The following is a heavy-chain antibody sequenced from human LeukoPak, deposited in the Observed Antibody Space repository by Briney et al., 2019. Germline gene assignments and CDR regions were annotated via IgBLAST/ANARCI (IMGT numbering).Heavy chain of an antibody. CDR1: SFTFCRYS. CDR2: ISSTSNTM. D-gene: IGHD3-10*01. CDR3: ARISVIRGRSSFDP. V-gene: IGHV3-48*04. Sequence: GGSLRLFCAASSFTFCRYSMIWLRQAPGKGLEWVSYISSTSNTMYYAGSVKGRFTISRDNAKTSLYLQIYRPTPQCTAVYYCARISVIRGRSSFDPWGEGTLVTVSS. J-gene: IGHJ5*02.